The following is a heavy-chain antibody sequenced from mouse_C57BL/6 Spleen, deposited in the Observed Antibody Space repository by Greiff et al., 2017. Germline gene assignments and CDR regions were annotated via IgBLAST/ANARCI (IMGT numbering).Heavy chain of an antibody. CDR2: IRNKANNRET. CDR3: TRRSTGTYYYAMDY. Sequence: DVMLVESGGGLVQPGGSMKLSCAASGFTFSDAWMDWVRQSPEKGLEWVAEIRNKANNRETYYAESVKGRFTISRDDSKSSVYLQMNSLRAEDTGIYYCTRRSTGTYYYAMDYWGQGTSVTVSS. CDR1: GFTFSDAW. J-gene: IGHJ4*01. V-gene: IGHV6-6*01. D-gene: IGHD4-1*02.